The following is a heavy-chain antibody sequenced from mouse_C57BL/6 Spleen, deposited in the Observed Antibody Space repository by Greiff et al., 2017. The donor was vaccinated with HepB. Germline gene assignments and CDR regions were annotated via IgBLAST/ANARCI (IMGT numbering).Heavy chain of an antibody. D-gene: IGHD1-1*01. V-gene: IGHV14-2*01. J-gene: IGHJ2*01. CDR3: ASHYYGSSPYYFDY. CDR2: IDPEDGKT. CDR1: GFNIKDYY. Sequence: DVQLQESGAELVKPGASVKLSCTASGFNIKDYYMHWVKQRTEQGLEWIGRIDPEDGKTKYAPKFQGKATITADTSSNTAYLQLSSLTSEDTAVYYWASHYYGSSPYYFDYWGQGTTLTVSS.